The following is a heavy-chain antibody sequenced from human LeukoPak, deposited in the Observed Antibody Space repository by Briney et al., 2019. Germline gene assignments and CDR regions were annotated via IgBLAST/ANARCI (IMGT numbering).Heavy chain of an antibody. V-gene: IGHV3-30*02. D-gene: IGHD3-10*01. Sequence: GGSLRLSCATSGFTFRNYGMHWVRQAPGKGLEWVTCMRWDGSKNSYADSVKGRFTISRDTSKNTLYLQMNSLRPEDTATYYCAKASGRNLYGLDVWGQGTTVTVSS. CDR2: MRWDGSKN. CDR1: GFTFRNYG. CDR3: AKASGRNLYGLDV. J-gene: IGHJ6*02.